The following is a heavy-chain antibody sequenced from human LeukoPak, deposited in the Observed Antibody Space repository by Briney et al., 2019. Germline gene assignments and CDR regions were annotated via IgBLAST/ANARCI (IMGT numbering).Heavy chain of an antibody. D-gene: IGHD3-10*01. CDR2: ISWDGGST. V-gene: IGHV3-43D*03. Sequence: GGSLRLSCAASGFTFDDYAMHWVRQAPGKGLEWVSLISWDGGSTYYADSVKGRFTISRDNSKSSLYLQMNSLRAEDTALYYCAKGFGESPRTDAFDIWGQGTMVTVSS. CDR3: AKGFGESPRTDAFDI. CDR1: GFTFDDYA. J-gene: IGHJ3*02.